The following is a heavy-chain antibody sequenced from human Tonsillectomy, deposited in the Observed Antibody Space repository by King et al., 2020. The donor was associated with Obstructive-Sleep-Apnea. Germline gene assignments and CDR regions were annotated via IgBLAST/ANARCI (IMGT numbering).Heavy chain of an antibody. Sequence: VQLVESGGGVVQPGRSLRLSCAASGFTFSSYGMHWVRQAPGKGLEWVAVISYDGSNKYYADSGKGRFTISRDNSKSPLYLQMNSLRAEDTAVYYCAKDQARDYGSGSWSDYWGQGTLVTVSS. D-gene: IGHD3-10*01. V-gene: IGHV3-30*18. CDR1: GFTFSSYG. J-gene: IGHJ4*02. CDR3: AKDQARDYGSGSWSDY. CDR2: ISYDGSNK.